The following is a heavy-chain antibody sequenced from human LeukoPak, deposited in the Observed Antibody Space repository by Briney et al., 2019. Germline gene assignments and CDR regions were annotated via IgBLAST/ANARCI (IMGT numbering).Heavy chain of an antibody. D-gene: IGHD4-17*01. Sequence: GGSLRLSCAASGFTFSSYGMHWVRQAPGKGLEWVAVISYDGSNKYYADSVKGRFTISRDNSKNTLYLQMNSLRAEDTAVYYCAKDLTTVTTPSDYWGQGTLVTVSS. CDR2: ISYDGSNK. V-gene: IGHV3-30*18. J-gene: IGHJ4*02. CDR3: AKDLTTVTTPSDY. CDR1: GFTFSSYG.